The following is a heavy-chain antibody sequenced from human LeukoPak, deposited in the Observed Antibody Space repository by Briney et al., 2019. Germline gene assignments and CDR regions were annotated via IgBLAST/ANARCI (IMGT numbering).Heavy chain of an antibody. CDR3: ARGLRSSDY. CDR1: GGSFSSTSHY. V-gene: IGHV4-39*07. CDR2: LHYTGSS. D-gene: IGHD3-10*02. J-gene: IGHJ4*02. Sequence: SETLSLTCTVSGGSFSSTSHYWGWIRQPPGKGLEWIGSLHYTGSSYYNPSLKSRVTLSLDTSKTHFSLRLNSVTAADTAVYFCARGLRSSDYWGRGTLVTVSS.